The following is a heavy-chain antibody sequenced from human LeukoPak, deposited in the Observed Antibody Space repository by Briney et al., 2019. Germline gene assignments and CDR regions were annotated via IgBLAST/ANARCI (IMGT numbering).Heavy chain of an antibody. Sequence: GASVKVSCKASGGTFSSYAMSWVRQAPGKGLEWVSAISGSGGSTYYADSVKGRFTISRDNSKNTLYLQMNSLRAEDTAVYYCAKAVLRYFDWLFDWGQGTLVTVSS. V-gene: IGHV3-23*01. D-gene: IGHD3-9*01. CDR1: GGTFSSYA. J-gene: IGHJ4*02. CDR2: ISGSGGST. CDR3: AKAVLRYFDWLFD.